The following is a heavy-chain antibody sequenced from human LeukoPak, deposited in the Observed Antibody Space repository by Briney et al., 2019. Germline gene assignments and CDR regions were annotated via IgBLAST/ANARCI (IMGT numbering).Heavy chain of an antibody. D-gene: IGHD2-2*01. J-gene: IGHJ6*03. CDR2: INPNSGGT. CDR3: ARTSSTYYYMDV. V-gene: IGHV1-2*02. Sequence: ASVKASCKASGYTFTGYYMHWVRQAPGQGLEWMGWINPNSGGTNYAQKFQGRVTMTRDTSISTAYMELSRLRSDDTAVYYCARTSSTYYYMDVWGKGTTVTVSS. CDR1: GYTFTGYY.